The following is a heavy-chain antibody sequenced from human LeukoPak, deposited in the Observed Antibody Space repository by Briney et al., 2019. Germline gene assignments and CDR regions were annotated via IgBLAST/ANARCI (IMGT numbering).Heavy chain of an antibody. V-gene: IGHV1-69*04. Sequence: SVKVSCKASGGTFSSYAISWVRQAPGQGLEWMGRIIPILGIANYAQKFQGRVTITADKSTSTAYMELSSLRSEDTAVYYCARDLVQVDQITIFGYYWGQGTLVTVSS. CDR1: GGTFSSYA. D-gene: IGHD3-3*01. CDR2: IIPILGIA. CDR3: ARDLVQVDQITIFGYY. J-gene: IGHJ4*02.